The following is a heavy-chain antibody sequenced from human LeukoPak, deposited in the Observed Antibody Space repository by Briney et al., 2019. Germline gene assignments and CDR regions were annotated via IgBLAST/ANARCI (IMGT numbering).Heavy chain of an antibody. CDR2: ISSSSSYI. Sequence: GGSLRLSCAASGFTFSSYSMNWVRQAPGKGLEWVSSISSSSSYIYYADSVKGRFTISRDNAKNSLYLQMNSLRAEDTAVYYCARDRGGGTKPTGWYFDLWGRGTLVTVSS. D-gene: IGHD1-7*01. J-gene: IGHJ2*01. V-gene: IGHV3-21*01. CDR3: ARDRGGGTKPTGWYFDL. CDR1: GFTFSSYS.